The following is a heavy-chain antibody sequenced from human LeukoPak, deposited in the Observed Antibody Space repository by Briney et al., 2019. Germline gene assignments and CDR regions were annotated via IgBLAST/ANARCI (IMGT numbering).Heavy chain of an antibody. Sequence: ASVKVSCKASGYTFTNYGISWVRQAPGQGLEWMGWISAYSGHTKYVQRLQGRVTMTTDTSTSTDYLELSSLRSEDTAVYYCARDNSVRDEAWWFNPWGQGTLVTVSS. V-gene: IGHV1-18*01. CDR1: GYTFTNYG. CDR2: ISAYSGHT. CDR3: ARDNSVRDEAWWFNP. D-gene: IGHD5-24*01. J-gene: IGHJ5*02.